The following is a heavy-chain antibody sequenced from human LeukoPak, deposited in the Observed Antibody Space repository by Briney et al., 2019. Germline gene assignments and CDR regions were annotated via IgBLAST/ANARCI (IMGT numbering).Heavy chain of an antibody. CDR2: TSDRGDYT. V-gene: IGHV3-23*01. D-gene: IGHD4/OR15-4a*01. J-gene: IGHJ4*02. Sequence: GGSLRLSCAASGFTFSSYSMSWVRQAPGKGLEWVSGTSDRGDYTYYADSVKGRFTISRDTSKNTLYLQMNSLRAEDTALYFCAIKAQYDGHYPLDYWGQGTLVTVSA. CDR3: AIKAQYDGHYPLDY. CDR1: GFTFSSYS.